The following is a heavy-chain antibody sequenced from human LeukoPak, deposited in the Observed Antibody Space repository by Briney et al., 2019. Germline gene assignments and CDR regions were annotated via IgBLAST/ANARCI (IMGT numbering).Heavy chain of an antibody. CDR2: INEDGSTT. CDR3: VRDLGGRSGH. J-gene: IGHJ4*02. D-gene: IGHD1-26*01. Sequence: GGSLRLSCAASEFTFSSNWMHWVRHAPGKGLVWVSRINEDGSTTNYADSAKGRSTIFRDNAKNTLYLQMNSLRAEDTAVYYCVRDLGGRSGHWGQGTLVTVSS. V-gene: IGHV3-74*01. CDR1: EFTFSSNW.